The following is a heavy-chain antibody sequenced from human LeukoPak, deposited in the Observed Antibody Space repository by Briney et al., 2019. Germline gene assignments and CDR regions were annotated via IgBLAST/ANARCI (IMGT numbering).Heavy chain of an antibody. Sequence: SETLSLTCTVSGGSISSYYWSWIRQPAGKGLEWIGRIYSSGSIKYNPSLKSRVTISVDTSKNQFSLKLSSVTAADTAVYYCARVALRNYFDYWGQGTLVTVSS. CDR3: ARVALRNYFDY. V-gene: IGHV4-4*07. CDR1: GGSISSYY. CDR2: IYSSGSI. J-gene: IGHJ4*02.